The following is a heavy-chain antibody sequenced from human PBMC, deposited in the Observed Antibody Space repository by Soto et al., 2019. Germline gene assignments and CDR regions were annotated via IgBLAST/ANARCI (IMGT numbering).Heavy chain of an antibody. J-gene: IGHJ4*02. CDR1: GFSLSSTRMA. CDR2: IYWDYDK. V-gene: IGHV2-5*02. Sequence: QITLKESGPTLVKPTQTLTLTCTFSGFSLSSTRMAVGWLRQPPGKALEWLALIYWDYDKRYSPFLKSRLTITKDTYKNQVVLTMSNMDPVDTARYYCAHIVVAGLGYYFDYWGQGTLVTVSS. CDR3: AHIVVAGLGYYFDY. D-gene: IGHD6-19*01.